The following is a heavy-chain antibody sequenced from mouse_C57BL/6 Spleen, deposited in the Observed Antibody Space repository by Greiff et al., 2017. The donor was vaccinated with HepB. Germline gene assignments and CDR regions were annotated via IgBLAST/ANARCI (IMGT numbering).Heavy chain of an antibody. Sequence: VQLQQPGAELVKPGASVKLSCKASGYTFTSYWMHWVKQRPGRGLEWIGRIDPNSGCTKYNEKFKSKAPLTVDKPSSTAYMQLSSLTSEDSAVYYCAITTVVATDYYAMDYWGQGTSVTVCS. CDR2: IDPNSGCT. CDR1: GYTFTSYW. CDR3: AITTVVATDYYAMDY. J-gene: IGHJ4*01. D-gene: IGHD1-1*01. V-gene: IGHV1-72*01.